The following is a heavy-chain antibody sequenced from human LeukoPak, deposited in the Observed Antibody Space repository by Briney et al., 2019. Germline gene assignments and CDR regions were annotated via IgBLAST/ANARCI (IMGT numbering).Heavy chain of an antibody. V-gene: IGHV2-26*01. Sequence: SGPVLVKPRETLTLTCTVSGFSLSNARMGVSWIRQPPGKALEWLAHIFPNDEKSYSTSLKSRLTISKDTSKSQVVLTMTSMDPVDTATYYCARILGDSSSWGAFDIWGQGTMVTVSS. D-gene: IGHD6-13*01. CDR3: ARILGDSSSWGAFDI. J-gene: IGHJ3*02. CDR2: IFPNDEK. CDR1: GFSLSNARMG.